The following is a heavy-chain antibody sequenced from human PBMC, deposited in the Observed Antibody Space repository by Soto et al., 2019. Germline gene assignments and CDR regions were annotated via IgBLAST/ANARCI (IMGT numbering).Heavy chain of an antibody. D-gene: IGHD3-16*01. CDR1: GFTFSDQY. V-gene: IGHV3-72*01. CDR3: ATVLSSYVGNAW. Sequence: EVQLVESGGGLVQPGGSLRLSCAASGFTFSDQYMDWVRQAPGKGLEWVGRIRNKANSYTTEYAASVKGRFTISRDDSKNSLYLQMNSLKIEDTAVYYCATVLSSYVGNAWWGQGTLVTVSS. CDR2: IRNKANSYTT. J-gene: IGHJ4*02.